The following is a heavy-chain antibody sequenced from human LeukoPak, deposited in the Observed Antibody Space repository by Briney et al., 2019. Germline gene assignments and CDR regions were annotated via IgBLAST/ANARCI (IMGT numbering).Heavy chain of an antibody. V-gene: IGHV3-23*01. D-gene: IGHD3/OR15-3a*01. CDR3: AKDLAWGSSGHYFGC. CDR1: GFTFSAYA. Sequence: PGGSLRLSCAASGFTFSAYAMSWVRQAPGKGLAWVSAISGSGGGSYYAESVQGRFTISRDNSKNTLYLQMNGLRAEDTAVYYCAKDLAWGSSGHYFGCWGQGALVTVSS. J-gene: IGHJ4*02. CDR2: ISGSGGGS.